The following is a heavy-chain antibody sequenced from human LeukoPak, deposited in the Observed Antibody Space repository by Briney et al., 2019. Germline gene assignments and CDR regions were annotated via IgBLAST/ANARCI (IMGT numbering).Heavy chain of an antibody. CDR1: GGSISSNNYY. V-gene: IGHV4-39*01. CDR3: ARHPFNYYYYMDV. CDR2: IYYSGST. Sequence: SETLSLTCTVSGGSISSNNYYWGWLRQPPGIGLEWIATIYYSGSTYYNPSLKSRVTISVDTSKNQFSLKLSSVTAADTAVYYCARHPFNYYYYMDVWGKGTTVTVSS. J-gene: IGHJ6*03.